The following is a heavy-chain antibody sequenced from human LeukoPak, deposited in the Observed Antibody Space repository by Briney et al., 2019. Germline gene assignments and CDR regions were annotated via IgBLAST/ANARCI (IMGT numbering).Heavy chain of an antibody. CDR3: ARTRESEYSYVYNYYSNRAV. CDR1: GGSISSYY. Sequence: SETLSLTCTVFGGSISSYYWSWIRQPPGKGLEWIGYIYYSGSTNYNPSLKSRVTISVDTSKNQFSLKLSSVTAADTAGYYCARTRESEYSYVYNYYSNRAVGDKGP. V-gene: IGHV4-59*01. CDR2: IYYSGST. D-gene: IGHD5-18*01. J-gene: IGHJ6*03.